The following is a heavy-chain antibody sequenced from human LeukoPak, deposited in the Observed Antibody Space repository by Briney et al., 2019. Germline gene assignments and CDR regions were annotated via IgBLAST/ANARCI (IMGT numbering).Heavy chain of an antibody. CDR1: GGSISSSSYY. V-gene: IGHV4-39*07. CDR2: IYYSGST. J-gene: IGHJ4*02. Sequence: SETLSLTCTVSGGSISSSSYYWGWIRQPPGKGLEWIGSIYYSGSTYYNPSLKSRVTISVDTSKNQFSLRLSSVTAADTAVYYCARSSRSWSTFDNWGQGTLVTVSS. D-gene: IGHD2-2*01. CDR3: ARSSRSWSTFDN.